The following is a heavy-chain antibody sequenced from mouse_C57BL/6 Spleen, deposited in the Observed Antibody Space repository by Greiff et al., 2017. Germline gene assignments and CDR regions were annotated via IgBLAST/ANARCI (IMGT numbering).Heavy chain of an antibody. Sequence: VQLQQPGAELVMPGASVKLSCKASGYTFTSYWMQWVKQRPGQGLEWIGEIDPSDSYTNYNPKFKGKATLTVDTSSSTAYMQLTSLTSEVSSVYYCAPGYDYYGNWGQGTTRTVSS. D-gene: IGHD1-1*01. V-gene: IGHV1-50*01. J-gene: IGHJ2*01. CDR1: GYTFTSYW. CDR3: APGYDYYGN. CDR2: IDPSDSYT.